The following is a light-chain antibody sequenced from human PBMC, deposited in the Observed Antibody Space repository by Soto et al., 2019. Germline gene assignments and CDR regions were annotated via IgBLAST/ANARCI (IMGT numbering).Light chain of an antibody. CDR1: QSVSSSY. CDR3: QQYGSSPWT. Sequence: EIVLTQSPGTLSLSPGERATLSCRASQSVSSSYLAWYQQQTGQAPRPLIYGASSRAIGIPDRFSGSGSGTDFTLTISRLEPEDFAVYYCQQYGSSPWTFGQGTKVEIK. V-gene: IGKV3-20*01. J-gene: IGKJ1*01. CDR2: GAS.